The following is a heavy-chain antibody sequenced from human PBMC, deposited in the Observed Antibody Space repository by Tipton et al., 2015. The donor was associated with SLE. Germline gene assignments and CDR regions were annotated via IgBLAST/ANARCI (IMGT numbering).Heavy chain of an antibody. V-gene: IGHV3-9*01. CDR2: IGGSAGST. CDR1: GFTFDDYA. D-gene: IGHD2-8*01. CDR3: VRGGFCSIASCNIGGYYHKYYGMDF. Sequence: QLVQSGGKLVQPGRSLRLSCAASGFTFDDYAMHWVRQAPGKGLEWVSAIGGSAGSTSYAESVKGRFTISRENAKNSLYLQMNSLRGGDTAVYYCVRGGFCSIASCNIGGYYHKYYGMDFWGQGTTVTVSS. J-gene: IGHJ6*02.